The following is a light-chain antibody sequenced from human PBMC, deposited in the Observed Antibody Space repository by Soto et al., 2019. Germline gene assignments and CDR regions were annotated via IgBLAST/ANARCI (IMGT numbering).Light chain of an antibody. V-gene: IGLV2-14*01. CDR1: RSDIGDYSY. J-gene: IGLJ2*01. Sequence: QSALTQPASVSGSPGQSITISCTGARSDIGDYSYVSWYQQHPDKAPKLMIYDVTNRPSGVSDRFSGSKSGNTASLTIAGLQSEDEADYYCCSYAGGYTHAVFGGGTKVTVL. CDR2: DVT. CDR3: CSYAGGYTHAV.